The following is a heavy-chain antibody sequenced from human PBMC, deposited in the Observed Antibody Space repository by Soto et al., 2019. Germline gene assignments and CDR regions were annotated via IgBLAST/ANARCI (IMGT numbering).Heavy chain of an antibody. V-gene: IGHV6-1*01. Sequence: QVPLQASGPGLVTPSQTLSLTGAIYGDSVASNSAACNWIRLSPSRGLAWLTTTYYRSRRYNDYAVAVRKRITANPNATKNQSSLQLTSVPTEEAAVYYCAATASHQWYYMEVWGKGTTVTVS. CDR1: GDSVASNSAA. CDR2: TYYRSRRYN. D-gene: IGHD1-1*01. CDR3: AATASHQWYYMEV. J-gene: IGHJ6*03.